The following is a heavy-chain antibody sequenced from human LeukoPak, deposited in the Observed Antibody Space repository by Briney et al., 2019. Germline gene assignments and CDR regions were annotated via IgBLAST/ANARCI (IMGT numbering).Heavy chain of an antibody. CDR1: GFTFGNYW. J-gene: IGHJ1*01. Sequence: PGGSLRLSCVASGFTFGNYWMHWVRHAPGKELVCISRINNDGSTVYADSVAGRFTISRDDARNTLYLQMNTPRVEDTAVYYCARDYYGSIDLWGQGTLVTVSS. V-gene: IGHV3-74*01. D-gene: IGHD3-10*01. CDR3: ARDYYGSIDL. CDR2: INNDGST.